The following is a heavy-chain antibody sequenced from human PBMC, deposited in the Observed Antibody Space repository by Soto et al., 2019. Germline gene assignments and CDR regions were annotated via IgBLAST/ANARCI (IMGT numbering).Heavy chain of an antibody. V-gene: IGHV1-69*01. CDR2: IIPIFGTA. CDR1: GGTFSSYA. CDR3: ARVDNWNDYWNKFDP. D-gene: IGHD1-1*01. Sequence: QVQLVQSGAEVKKPGSSVKVSCKASGGTFSSYAISWVRQAPGQGLEWMGGIIPIFGTANYAQKLQGRVTITADESTSTAYMELGSLRSEDTAVYYCARVDNWNDYWNKFDPWGQGTLVTVSS. J-gene: IGHJ5*02.